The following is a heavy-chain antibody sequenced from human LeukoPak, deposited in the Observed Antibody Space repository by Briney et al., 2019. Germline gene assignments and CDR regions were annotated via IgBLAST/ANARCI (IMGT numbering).Heavy chain of an antibody. D-gene: IGHD2-8*01. J-gene: IGHJ4*02. CDR2: VNTKGET. CDR1: CVSMCAFQ. V-gene: IGHV4-4*09. Sequence: SETLSLTCTVSCVSMCAFQWSWVRQSPEKGLEWIGCVNTKGETNYNPSLKSRVITSVDTSKSQFSLRLTSVTAADTAVYYCATSNDAKIAPFDHWGQGALVTVSS. CDR3: ATSNDAKIAPFDH.